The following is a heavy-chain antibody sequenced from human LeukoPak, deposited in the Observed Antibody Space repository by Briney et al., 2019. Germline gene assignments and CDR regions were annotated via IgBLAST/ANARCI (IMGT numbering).Heavy chain of an antibody. CDR2: ISESGGST. CDR1: GFTFSSYA. J-gene: IGHJ4*02. Sequence: GGSLRLSCAASGFTFSSYAMSWVRQAPGKGLEWVSTISESGGSTYYADSVMGRFTISRDNSKNTLYLQMNSLRAEDTAVYYCARSSGYSYGYGYFDYWGQGTLVTVSS. CDR3: ARSSGYSYGYGYFDY. V-gene: IGHV3-23*01. D-gene: IGHD5-18*01.